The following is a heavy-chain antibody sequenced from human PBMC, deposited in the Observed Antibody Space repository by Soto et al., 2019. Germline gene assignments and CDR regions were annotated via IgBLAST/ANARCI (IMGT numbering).Heavy chain of an antibody. V-gene: IGHV4-31*11. CDR1: GGSIISASYS. D-gene: IGHD6-6*01. CDR2: IYSSGST. CDR3: AREDAARIERWFDA. J-gene: IGHJ5*02. Sequence: TLSLTCAVSGGSIISASYSWNWIRQSPGRGLEWIGHIYSSGSTYYNPSLKSRVSISVDTSNNQFSLKLTSVTAADTAVYFCAREDAARIERWFDAWGQGILVTVS.